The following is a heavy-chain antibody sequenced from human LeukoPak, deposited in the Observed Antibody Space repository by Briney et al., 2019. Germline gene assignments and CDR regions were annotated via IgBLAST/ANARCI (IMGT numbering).Heavy chain of an antibody. D-gene: IGHD4-23*01. V-gene: IGHV1-18*01. CDR1: GGTFSSYG. CDR2: ISAYNGNT. Sequence: ASVRVSCTASGGTFSSYGMSWVRQAPGQGLEWMGWISAYNGNTNYAQKLQGRVTMTTDTSTSTAYMELRSLRSDDTAVYYCARLGAVATHFDYWGQGTLVTVSS. CDR3: ARLGAVATHFDY. J-gene: IGHJ4*02.